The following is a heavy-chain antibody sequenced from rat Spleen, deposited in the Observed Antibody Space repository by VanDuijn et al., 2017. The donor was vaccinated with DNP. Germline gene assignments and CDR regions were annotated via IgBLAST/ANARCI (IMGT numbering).Heavy chain of an antibody. CDR1: GFTFSDYY. CDR2: IGTDDTNT. J-gene: IGHJ2*01. D-gene: IGHD1-1*01. V-gene: IGHV5-25*01. Sequence: EVQLVESGGGLVQPGRSLKLSCAASGFTFSDYYMAWVRQAPTKGLEWVASIGTDDTNTDFRDSVKDRFTISRDNAKNTLYLQMNSLRSEDTATYYCARDRGYNSGDYFDYWGQGVMVTVSS. CDR3: ARDRGYNSGDYFDY.